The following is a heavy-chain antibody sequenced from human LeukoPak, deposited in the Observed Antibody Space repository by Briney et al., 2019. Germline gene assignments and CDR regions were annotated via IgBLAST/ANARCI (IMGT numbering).Heavy chain of an antibody. J-gene: IGHJ4*02. CDR1: GYTFTSYY. D-gene: IGHD3-3*01. CDR3: ATEPLRFLELSFDY. CDR2: INPSGGST. V-gene: IGHV1-46*01. Sequence: ASVKVSCKASGYTFTSYYMHWVRQAPGQGLEWMGIINPSGGSTSYAQKFQGRVTMTRDTSTSTVYMELSSLRSEDTAVYYCATEPLRFLELSFDYWGREPWSPSPQ.